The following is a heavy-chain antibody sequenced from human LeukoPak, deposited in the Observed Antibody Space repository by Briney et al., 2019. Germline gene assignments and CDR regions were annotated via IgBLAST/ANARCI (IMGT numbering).Heavy chain of an antibody. V-gene: IGHV4-34*01. CDR2: INHSGST. D-gene: IGHD3-22*01. Sequence: PSETLSLTCTVSGGSISSYYWSWIRQPPGKGLEWIGEINHSGSTNYNPSLKSRVTISVDTSKNQFSLKLSSVTAADTAVYYCARGGYYDSSGYYAYWGQGTLVTVSS. CDR1: GGSISSYY. CDR3: ARGGYYDSSGYYAY. J-gene: IGHJ4*02.